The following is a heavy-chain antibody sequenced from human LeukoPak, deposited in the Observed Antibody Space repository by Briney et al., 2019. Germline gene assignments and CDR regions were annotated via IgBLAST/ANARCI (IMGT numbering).Heavy chain of an antibody. Sequence: SQTLSLTCALSGDSVSTNSATWTWLRQSPSRGLEWLGRTYYRSKWYNDYAVSMKSRITINPDTSKNQFSLQLNSVTPEDTAVYYCARLVGASWFDSWGQGTLVTVSS. CDR3: ARLVGASWFDS. CDR1: GDSVSTNSAT. J-gene: IGHJ5*01. D-gene: IGHD1-26*01. V-gene: IGHV6-1*01. CDR2: TYYRSKWYN.